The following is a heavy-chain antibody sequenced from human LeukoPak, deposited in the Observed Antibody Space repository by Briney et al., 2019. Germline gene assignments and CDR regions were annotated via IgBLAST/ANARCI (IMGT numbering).Heavy chain of an antibody. CDR2: INHSGST. V-gene: IGHV4-34*01. Sequence: SETLSLTCAVYGGSFSGYYWSWIRQPPGKGLEWIGEINHSGSTNYNPSLKSRVTISVDTSKNQFSLKLSSVTAADTAVYYCARQRRGYGSGSSGDLDYWGQGTLITVSS. CDR3: ARQRRGYGSGSSGDLDY. CDR1: GGSFSGYY. J-gene: IGHJ4*02. D-gene: IGHD3-10*01.